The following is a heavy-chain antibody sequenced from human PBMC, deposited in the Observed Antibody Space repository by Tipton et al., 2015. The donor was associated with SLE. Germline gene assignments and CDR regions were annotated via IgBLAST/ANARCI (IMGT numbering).Heavy chain of an antibody. D-gene: IGHD1-7*01. CDR3: AREQGITGTTDWFDP. CDR1: GGSISSGDYY. CDR2: IYYSGST. Sequence: LRLSCTVSGGSISSGDYYWSWIRQPPGKGLEWIGYIYYSGSTYYNPSLKSRVTISVDTSKNQFSLKLSSVTAADTAVYYCAREQGITGTTDWFDPWGQGTLVTVSS. V-gene: IGHV4-30-4*08. J-gene: IGHJ5*02.